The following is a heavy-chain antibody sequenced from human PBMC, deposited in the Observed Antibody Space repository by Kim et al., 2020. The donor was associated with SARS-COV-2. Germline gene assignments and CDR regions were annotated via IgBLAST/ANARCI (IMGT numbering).Heavy chain of an antibody. Sequence: ASVKVSCKASGYTFTGYYMHWVRQAPGQGLEWMGWINPNSGGTNYAQKFQGRVTMTRDTSISTAYMELSRLRSDDTAVYYCAREDTVVVAATSHWFDPWGQGTLVTVSS. V-gene: IGHV1-2*02. D-gene: IGHD2-15*01. CDR1: GYTFTGYY. J-gene: IGHJ5*02. CDR2: INPNSGGT. CDR3: AREDTVVVAATSHWFDP.